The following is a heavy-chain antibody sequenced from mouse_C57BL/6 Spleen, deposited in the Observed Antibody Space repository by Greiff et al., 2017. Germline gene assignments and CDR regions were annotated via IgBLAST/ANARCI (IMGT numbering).Heavy chain of an antibody. Sequence: VQLQQSGAELVRPGASVTLSCKASGYTFTDYEMHWVKQTPVHGLEWIGAIDPETGGTAYNQKFKGKAILTADKSSSTAYMELRSLTSEDSAVYYGTREGNIWLRRDYAMDYWGQGTSVTVSS. V-gene: IGHV1-15*01. CDR2: IDPETGGT. CDR1: GYTFTDYE. CDR3: TREGNIWLRRDYAMDY. J-gene: IGHJ4*01. D-gene: IGHD2-2*01.